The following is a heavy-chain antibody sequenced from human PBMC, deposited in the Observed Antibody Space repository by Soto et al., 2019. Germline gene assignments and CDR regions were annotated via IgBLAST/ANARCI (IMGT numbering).Heavy chain of an antibody. J-gene: IGHJ5*02. CDR1: GFTFSSYW. CDR2: IKQDGREK. Sequence: EVQLVESGGGLVQPGGSLRLSCAASGFTFSSYWMSWVLQAPGQGLEWVANIKQDGREKYYVDSVKGRFTSSRDNAKNSLYLQMNSLRAEDTAVYYCAREESDYGDYGNWFDPWGQGTLVTVSS. V-gene: IGHV3-7*01. CDR3: AREESDYGDYGNWFDP. D-gene: IGHD4-17*01.